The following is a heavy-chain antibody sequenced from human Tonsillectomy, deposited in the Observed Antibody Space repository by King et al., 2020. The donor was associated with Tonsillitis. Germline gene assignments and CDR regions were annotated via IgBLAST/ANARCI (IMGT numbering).Heavy chain of an antibody. D-gene: IGHD1-26*01. CDR3: ARFQGRWGATLGY. V-gene: IGHV3-33*08. J-gene: IGHJ4*02. CDR1: GFTFSSYG. CDR2: IWYDGSNK. Sequence: VQLVESGGGVVQPGRSLRLSCAASGFTFSSYGMHWVRQAPGKGLEWVAVIWYDGSNKYYADSVKGRFTISRDNSKNTLYLQMNSLRAEDTAVYYCARFQGRWGATLGYWDQGTLVTVSS.